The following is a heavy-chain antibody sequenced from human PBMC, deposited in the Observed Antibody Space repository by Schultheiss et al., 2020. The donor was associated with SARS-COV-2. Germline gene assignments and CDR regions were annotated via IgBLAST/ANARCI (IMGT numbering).Heavy chain of an antibody. D-gene: IGHD7-27*01. J-gene: IGHJ4*02. Sequence: SCTVSGGSISSSSYYWCWIRQPPGKGLEWIGSIYYSGSTYYNRSLKSRVTISVDTSKNQFSLKLSSVTAADTAVYYCARHRQWRVRTGDLGYWGQGNLVTVAS. CDR3: ARHRQWRVRTGDLGY. V-gene: IGHV4-39*01. CDR1: GGSISSSSYY. CDR2: IYYSGST.